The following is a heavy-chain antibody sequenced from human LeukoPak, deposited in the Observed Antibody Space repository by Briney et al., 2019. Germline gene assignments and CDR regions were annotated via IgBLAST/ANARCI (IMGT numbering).Heavy chain of an antibody. CDR2: IYYSGST. CDR1: GGSVSSGSYY. J-gene: IGHJ3*02. CDR3: ARDLRYCSGGSCYFAFDI. V-gene: IGHV4-61*01. Sequence: PSETLSLTCTVSGGSVSSGSYYWSWIRQPPGKGLEWIGYIYYSGSTNYNPSLKSRVTISVDTSKNQFSLKLNSVTAADTAVYYCARDLRYCSGGSCYFAFDIWGQGTMVTVSS. D-gene: IGHD2-15*01.